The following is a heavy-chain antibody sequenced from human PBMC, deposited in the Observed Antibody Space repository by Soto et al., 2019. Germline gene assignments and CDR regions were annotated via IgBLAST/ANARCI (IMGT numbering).Heavy chain of an antibody. CDR2: ISYDGSNK. Sequence: GGSLRLSCAASGFTFSSYGMHWVRQAPGKGLEWVAVISYDGSNKYYADSVKGRFTISRDNSKNTLYLQMNSLRAEDTAVYYCAKDIPYTPGYDFWSPYYYYGMDVWGQGTTVTVSS. J-gene: IGHJ6*02. V-gene: IGHV3-30*18. CDR3: AKDIPYTPGYDFWSPYYYYGMDV. D-gene: IGHD3-3*01. CDR1: GFTFSSYG.